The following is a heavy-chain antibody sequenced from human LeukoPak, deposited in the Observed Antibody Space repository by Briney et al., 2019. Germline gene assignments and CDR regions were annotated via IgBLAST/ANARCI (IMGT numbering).Heavy chain of an antibody. Sequence: SGGSLRLSCAASGFTFSNYAMSWVRQAPGKGLEWVSAISGSGGYTYYADSVKGRFTISRDNSKNTLYLQMNSLRAEDTAVYYCAKDKVPPYGNYYDSSGYFDYWGQGTLVTVSS. CDR2: ISGSGGYT. CDR3: AKDKVPPYGNYYDSSGYFDY. J-gene: IGHJ4*02. CDR1: GFTFSNYA. D-gene: IGHD3-22*01. V-gene: IGHV3-23*01.